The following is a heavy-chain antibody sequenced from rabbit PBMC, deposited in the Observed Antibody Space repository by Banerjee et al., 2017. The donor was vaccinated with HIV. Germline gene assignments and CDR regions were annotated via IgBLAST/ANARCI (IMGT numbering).Heavy chain of an antibody. CDR2: IDPVFGSK. CDR1: GFDLTNDY. V-gene: IGHV1S7*01. Sequence: QLKETGGGLVQPGGSLTLSCKASGFDLTNDYMTWVRQAPGKGLEWIGYIDPVFGSKYYASWVNGRFTISSHNAQNTVDLQMNSLTAADTATYFCVRVQYSYGYDGYAYALFSLWGQGTLVTVS. J-gene: IGHJ4*01. CDR3: VRVQYSYGYDGYAYALFSL. D-gene: IGHD6-1*01.